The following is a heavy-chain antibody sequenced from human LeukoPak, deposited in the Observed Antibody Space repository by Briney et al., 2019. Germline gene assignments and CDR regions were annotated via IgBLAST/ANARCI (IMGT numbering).Heavy chain of an antibody. CDR2: INQDGSEK. J-gene: IGHJ4*02. CDR1: GLTFSNNW. CDR3: ARVQGSSGPGIFEY. Sequence: QPGGSLSLPCEPSGLTFSNNWRSWARQAQGKGREGLANINQDGSEKYYVDSVKGRFTISRDNARSSLYLQMNSLRVEDTAVYYCARVQGSSGPGIFEYWGQGTLVPVSS. D-gene: IGHD6-19*01. V-gene: IGHV3-7*01.